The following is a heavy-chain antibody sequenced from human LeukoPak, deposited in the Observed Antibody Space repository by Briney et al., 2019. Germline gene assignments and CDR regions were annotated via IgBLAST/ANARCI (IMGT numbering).Heavy chain of an antibody. CDR2: INEDGSQK. V-gene: IGHV3-7*04. CDR3: VRGVDV. CDR1: GFTFSSYW. D-gene: IGHD2-15*01. Sequence: PGGSLRLSCAASGFTFSSYWMSWVRQAPGKGLEWVADINEDGSQKDYVDSVKGRFTISRDNAKNSLYLQMNSLRAEDTALYYCVRGVDVWGQGTLVTVSS. J-gene: IGHJ4*02.